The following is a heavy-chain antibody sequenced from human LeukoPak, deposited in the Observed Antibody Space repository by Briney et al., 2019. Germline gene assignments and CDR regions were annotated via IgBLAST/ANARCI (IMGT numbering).Heavy chain of an antibody. J-gene: IGHJ4*02. CDR3: ARGGRMVRGVMAPSGY. CDR2: INAGNGNT. CDR1: GCTFTSYA. D-gene: IGHD3-10*01. V-gene: IGHV1-3*01. Sequence: ASVKVSCKASGCTFTSYAMHWVRQAPGQRLGWMGWINAGNGNTKYSQKFQGRVTITRDTSASTAYMELSSLRSEDTAVYYCARGGRMVRGVMAPSGYWGQGTLVTVSS.